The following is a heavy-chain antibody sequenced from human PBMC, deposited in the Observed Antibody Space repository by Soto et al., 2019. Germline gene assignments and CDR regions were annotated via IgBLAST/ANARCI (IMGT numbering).Heavy chain of an antibody. D-gene: IGHD1-1*01. J-gene: IGHJ6*02. CDR3: ARDRLRYNWNDFPYYYYGMDV. Sequence: QVQLVESGGGLVQPGRSLRLSCAASGFTFSSYAMHWVRQAPGKGLEWVAVISYDGSNKYYADSVKGRFTISRDNSKNTLYLQMNSLRAEYAAVYYCARDRLRYNWNDFPYYYYGMDVWGQGTTVTVSS. V-gene: IGHV3-30-3*01. CDR1: GFTFSSYA. CDR2: ISYDGSNK.